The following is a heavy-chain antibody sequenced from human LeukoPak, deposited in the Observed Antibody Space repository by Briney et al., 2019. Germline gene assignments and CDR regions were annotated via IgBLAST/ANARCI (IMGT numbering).Heavy chain of an antibody. V-gene: IGHV3-23*01. Sequence: GGSLRLSCAASGFTFSSYAMSWVRQAPGKGLGWVSAISGSGGSTYYADSVKGRFTISRDNSKNTLYLQMNSLRAEDTAVYYCAKGTDSSGYYPERSFDYWGQGTLVTVSS. J-gene: IGHJ4*02. CDR1: GFTFSSYA. CDR3: AKGTDSSGYYPERSFDY. CDR2: ISGSGGST. D-gene: IGHD3-22*01.